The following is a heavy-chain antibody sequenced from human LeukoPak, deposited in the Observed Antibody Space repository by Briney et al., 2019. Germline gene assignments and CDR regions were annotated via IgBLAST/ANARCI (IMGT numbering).Heavy chain of an antibody. Sequence: GGALILSCAASGFTFSSYWMHWVRQAPGKGLVWLSRINSDGSSTSYADSVKGRFTISRDNAKNTLYLQMNSLRAEDTAVYYCAIKRAVTTDFDYWGQGTLVTVSS. CDR1: GFTFSSYW. J-gene: IGHJ4*02. CDR2: INSDGSST. V-gene: IGHV3-74*01. D-gene: IGHD4-17*01. CDR3: AIKRAVTTDFDY.